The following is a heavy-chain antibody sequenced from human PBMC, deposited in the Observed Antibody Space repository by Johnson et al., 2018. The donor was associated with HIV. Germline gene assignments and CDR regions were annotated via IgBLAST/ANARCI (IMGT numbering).Heavy chain of an antibody. V-gene: IGHV3-66*01. J-gene: IGHJ3*02. CDR3: ARVCYNFWSGPHAFDI. Sequence: EVQLVESGGGLVQPGGSLRLSCAASGFTVSSNYMSWVRQAPGKGLEWVSVIYSGGSTYYADSVKGRFTISGKNSKNTLYLQMNSLRAEDTAVYYCARVCYNFWSGPHAFDIWGQGTMVTVSS. CDR2: IYSGGST. CDR1: GFTVSSNY. D-gene: IGHD3-3*01.